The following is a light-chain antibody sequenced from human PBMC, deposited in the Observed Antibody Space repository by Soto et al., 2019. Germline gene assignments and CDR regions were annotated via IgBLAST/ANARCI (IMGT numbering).Light chain of an antibody. Sequence: DIQMTHSPSSLSASLGDRFTITCRASQSISSYLNWYQQKPGKAPKLLIYAASSLQSGVPSRFSGSGSGTDFTLTISSLQPEDFATYYCQQSYSTPQTFGQGTRLEIK. V-gene: IGKV1-39*01. CDR2: AAS. CDR3: QQSYSTPQT. J-gene: IGKJ5*01. CDR1: QSISSY.